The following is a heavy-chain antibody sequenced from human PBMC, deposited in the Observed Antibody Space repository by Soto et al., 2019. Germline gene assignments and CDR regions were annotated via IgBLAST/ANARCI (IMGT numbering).Heavy chain of an antibody. CDR3: ATVRGRTYYYDSSGYYLFDD. D-gene: IGHD3-22*01. CDR1: GYTLTELS. CDR2: FDPEDGET. Sequence: ASVKVSCKVSGYTLTELSMHWVRQAPGKGLERMGGFDPEDGETIYAQKFQGRVTMTEDTSTDTAYMELSSLRSEDTAVYYCATVRGRTYYYDSSGYYLFDDWGEGTLVTVSS. V-gene: IGHV1-24*01. J-gene: IGHJ4*02.